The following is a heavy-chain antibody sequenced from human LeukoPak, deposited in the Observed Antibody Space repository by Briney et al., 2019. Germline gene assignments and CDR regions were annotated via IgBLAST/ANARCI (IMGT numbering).Heavy chain of an antibody. CDR3: ARVHYYGSGSCMSGWFDP. CDR2: IYYSGST. D-gene: IGHD3-10*01. J-gene: IGHJ5*02. Sequence: PSETLSLTCTVSGGSISSSSYYWGWIRQPPGKGLEWIGSIYYSGSTYYNPSLKSRVTISVDTSKNQFSLKLSSVTAADTAVYYCARVHYYGSGSCMSGWFDPWGQGTLVTVSS. CDR1: GGSISSSSYY. V-gene: IGHV4-39*07.